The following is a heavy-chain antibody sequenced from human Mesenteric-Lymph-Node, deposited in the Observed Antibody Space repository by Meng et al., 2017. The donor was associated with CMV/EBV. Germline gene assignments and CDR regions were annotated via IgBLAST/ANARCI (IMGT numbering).Heavy chain of an antibody. CDR3: ARELGYCSGGSCYGGTFEY. Sequence: SLDGYYGSWIRQYPGKGREWIGEINHSGSTNYNPSLKSRVTISVDTSKNQFSLKLSSVTAADTAVYYCARELGYCSGGSCYGGTFEYWGQGTLVTVSS. V-gene: IGHV4-34*01. D-gene: IGHD2-15*01. CDR1: SLDGYY. CDR2: INHSGST. J-gene: IGHJ4*02.